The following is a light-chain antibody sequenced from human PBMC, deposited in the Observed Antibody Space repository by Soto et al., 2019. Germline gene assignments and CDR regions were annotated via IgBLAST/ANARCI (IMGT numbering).Light chain of an antibody. CDR2: DAS. CDR3: QQTAHSPLT. CDR1: QSVTNNY. Sequence: EIVLTQSPGTLSLSPGERATLSCRASQSVTNNYVAWYQQKPGQAPRLLIHDASSRATGIPDRFSGGGSGTDFTLTISRLEPDDFAVYFCQQTAHSPLTFGQGTRVDI. J-gene: IGKJ1*01. V-gene: IGKV3-20*01.